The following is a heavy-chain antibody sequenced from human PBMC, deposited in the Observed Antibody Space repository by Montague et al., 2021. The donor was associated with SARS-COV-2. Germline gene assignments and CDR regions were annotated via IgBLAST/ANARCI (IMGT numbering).Heavy chain of an antibody. CDR3: ARHSGGSEVSGLDY. Sequence: SETLSLTCTVYIRSSTYYWAWISQPPGKGLEWFGSNYPGGKMFYNSSLTSRVTMSIDTSENQFSPNLNSVTAVATAVYYCARHSGGSEVSGLDYWGQGTLVTVSS. D-gene: IGHD3-10*01. J-gene: IGHJ4*02. V-gene: IGHV4-39*01. CDR1: IRSSTYY. CDR2: NYPGGKM.